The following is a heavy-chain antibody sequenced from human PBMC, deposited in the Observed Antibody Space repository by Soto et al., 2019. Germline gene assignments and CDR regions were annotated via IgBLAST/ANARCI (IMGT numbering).Heavy chain of an antibody. D-gene: IGHD1-1*01. V-gene: IGHV3-74*01. CDR2: ISDDGSTA. CDR3: ARGPRVSSTGTGAH. CDR1: GFTFSAYW. J-gene: IGHJ4*02. Sequence: GGSLRLSCAVSGFTFSAYWRHWVRQVPGKGLTWVSRISDDGSTATYADSVKGRFVISRDNAKNSLYLEMNTLRVDDSGLYYCARGPRVSSTGTGAHWGRGTLVTAPQ.